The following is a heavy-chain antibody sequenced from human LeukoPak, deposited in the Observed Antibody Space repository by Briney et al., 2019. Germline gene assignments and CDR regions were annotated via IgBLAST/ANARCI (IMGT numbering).Heavy chain of an antibody. D-gene: IGHD2-2*01. CDR3: TREARVGNWFDP. CDR2: INPDNGGT. CDR1: GYTFTDYY. J-gene: IGHJ5*02. Sequence: VASVKVSCRASGYTFTDYYIHWVRQAPGQGLEWVGWINPDNGGTNYAQKFQGRVTMTRDTSIRTVYMDLSRLRSDDTAVFYCTREARVGNWFDPWGQGTQVTVSS. V-gene: IGHV1-2*02.